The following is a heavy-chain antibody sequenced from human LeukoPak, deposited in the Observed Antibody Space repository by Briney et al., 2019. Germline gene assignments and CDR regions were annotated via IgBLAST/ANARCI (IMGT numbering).Heavy chain of an antibody. D-gene: IGHD3-22*01. J-gene: IGHJ4*02. CDR1: GFTFSSYW. CDR3: ARENYDSSGYIDY. CDR2: ISYDGSNK. Sequence: PGGSLTLSCAASGFTFSSYWMSWVRQAPGKGLEWVAVISYDGSNKYYADSVKGRFTISRDNSKNTLYLQMNSLRAEDTAVYYCARENYDSSGYIDYWGQGTLVTVSS. V-gene: IGHV3-30-3*01.